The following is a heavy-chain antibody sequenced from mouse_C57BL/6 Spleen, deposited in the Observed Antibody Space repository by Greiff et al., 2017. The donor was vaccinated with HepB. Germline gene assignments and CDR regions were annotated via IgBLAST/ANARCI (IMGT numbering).Heavy chain of an antibody. D-gene: IGHD2-3*01. V-gene: IGHV1-50*01. CDR1: GYTFTSYW. CDR2: IDPSDSYT. CDR3: ARSDGYSWFAY. Sequence: QVHVKQPGAELVKPGASVKLSCKASGYTFTSYWMQWVKQRPGQGLEWIGEIDPSDSYTNYNQKFKGKATFTVDTSSSTAYMQLSSLTSEDSAVYYCARSDGYSWFAYWGQGTLVTVSA. J-gene: IGHJ3*01.